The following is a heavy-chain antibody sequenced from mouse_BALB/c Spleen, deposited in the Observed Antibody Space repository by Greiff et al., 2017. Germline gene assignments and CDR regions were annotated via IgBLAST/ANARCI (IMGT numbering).Heavy chain of an antibody. D-gene: IGHD2-1*01. CDR3: ARGGGDGNFDY. Sequence: EVKLMESGPELGKPGASVKISCKASGYSFTGYNMYWVKQSHRKSLEWIGYIDPYNGGTSYNQKSKGKATLTVDKSSSTAYMHLNSLTSEDSAIYYCARGGGDGNFDYWGQGTTLTVSS. CDR2: IDPYNGGT. V-gene: IGHV1S135*01. CDR1: GYSFTGYN. J-gene: IGHJ2*01.